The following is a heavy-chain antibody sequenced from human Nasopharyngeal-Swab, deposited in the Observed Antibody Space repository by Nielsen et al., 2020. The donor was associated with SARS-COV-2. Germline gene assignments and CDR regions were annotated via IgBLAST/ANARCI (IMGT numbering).Heavy chain of an antibody. CDR3: ARSVGSYYGQGAFDI. CDR2: IRSKTYGGAP. CDR1: GFTFGDYG. J-gene: IGHJ3*02. V-gene: IGHV3-49*01. D-gene: IGHD1-26*01. Sequence: GGSLRLSCATSGFTFGDYGMSWFRQAPGEGLEWVGFIRSKTYGGAPEYAASVKGRFTISRDGAESIAYLQMNSLETEDTGVYYCARSVGSYYGQGAFDIWGQGTMVTVSS.